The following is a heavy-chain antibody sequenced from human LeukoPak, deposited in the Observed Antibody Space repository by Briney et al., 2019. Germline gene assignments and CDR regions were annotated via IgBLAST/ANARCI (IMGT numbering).Heavy chain of an antibody. CDR2: INPNSGGT. CDR1: GYTFTGYF. J-gene: IGHJ4*02. V-gene: IGHV1-2*02. CDR3: ARGGIHLWFLVDY. D-gene: IGHD5-18*01. Sequence: PRASVKVSCKASGYTFTGYFMHWVRQAPGQGPEWMGWINPNSGGTNYALRFQGRVTMTRGTYISTAYMELSRLRSDDTAVYYCARGGIHLWFLVDYWGQGTLVTVSS.